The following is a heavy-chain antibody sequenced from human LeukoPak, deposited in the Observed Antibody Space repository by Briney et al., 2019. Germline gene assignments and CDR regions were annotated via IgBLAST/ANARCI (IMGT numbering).Heavy chain of an antibody. D-gene: IGHD1-1*01. V-gene: IGHV3-74*01. CDR2: ISPDGRRA. CDR1: GFTSSPYW. J-gene: IGHJ4*02. CDR3: ARGTTGTGAFFDY. Sequence: GGSLRLSCAASGFTSSPYWLHWVGQAPGMGPIWVSRISPDGRRAGYAGSVKGRFTISRDNAKNTLSLQMNSLRAEDTAFYYCARGTTGTGAFFDYWGQATLVSVSS.